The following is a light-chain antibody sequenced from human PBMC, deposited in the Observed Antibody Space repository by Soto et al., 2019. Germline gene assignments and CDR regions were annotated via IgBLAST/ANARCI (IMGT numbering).Light chain of an antibody. Sequence: DIVMTQSPDSLAVSLGERATINCKSSQNILYSTNNKNYMGWYQQKPGQPPKLLIYWTSIRESGVPDRFSGSGSATDFILSSLQAEDVAVYYCQQFYSTPYTFGQGTKVEIK. V-gene: IGKV4-1*01. CDR1: QNILYSTNNKNY. J-gene: IGKJ2*01. CDR2: WTS. CDR3: QQFYSTPYT.